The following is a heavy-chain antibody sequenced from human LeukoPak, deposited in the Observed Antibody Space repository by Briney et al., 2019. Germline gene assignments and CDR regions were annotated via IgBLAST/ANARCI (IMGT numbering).Heavy chain of an antibody. Sequence: GASVKVSCKASGYTFTSYYMHWVRQAPGQGLEWMGIINPSGGSTSYAQKFQGRVTMTRDTSTSTVYMELSSLRSEDTAVYYCARGRRDRIVVVPAAHRRGWFDPWGQGTLVTVSS. D-gene: IGHD2-2*01. CDR1: GYTFTSYY. V-gene: IGHV1-46*01. CDR3: ARGRRDRIVVVPAAHRRGWFDP. J-gene: IGHJ5*02. CDR2: INPSGGST.